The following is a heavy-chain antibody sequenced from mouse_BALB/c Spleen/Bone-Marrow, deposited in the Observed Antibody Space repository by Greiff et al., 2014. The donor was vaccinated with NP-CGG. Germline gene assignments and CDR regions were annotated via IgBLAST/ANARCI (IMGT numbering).Heavy chain of an antibody. V-gene: IGHV14-3*02. Sequence: DVHLEESGAELVKPGASVKLSCTASGFNIKDTYMHWVKQRPEQGLEWIGRIDPANGNTKYDPKFQGKATIEADTSSKTAFLQLSSLTSEYTGVFYCASSAYSWGQGTLVTVSA. CDR2: IDPANGNT. J-gene: IGHJ3*01. CDR3: ASSAYS. D-gene: IGHD2-10*01. CDR1: GFNIKDTY.